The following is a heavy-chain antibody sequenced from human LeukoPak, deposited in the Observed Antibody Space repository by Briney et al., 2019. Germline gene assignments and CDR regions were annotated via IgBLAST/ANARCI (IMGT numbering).Heavy chain of an antibody. V-gene: IGHV3-21*01. CDR3: ASEGYSSSSDPFDP. Sequence: KPGGSLRLSCAASGFTFSSYSVNWVRQAPGKGLEWVSSISSSSSYIYYADSVKGRFTISRDNAKNSLYLQMNSLRAEDTAVYYCASEGYSSSSDPFDPWGQGTLVTVSS. D-gene: IGHD6-6*01. CDR2: ISSSSSYI. J-gene: IGHJ5*02. CDR1: GFTFSSYS.